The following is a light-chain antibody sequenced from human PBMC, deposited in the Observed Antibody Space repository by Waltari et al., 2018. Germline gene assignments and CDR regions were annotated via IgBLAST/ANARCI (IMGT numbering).Light chain of an antibody. CDR2: EVS. CDR1: NSDIRSYTL. CDR3: CSYTGAGTL. J-gene: IGLJ3*02. V-gene: IGLV2-23*02. Sequence: QSALTQPASVSGSPGQSITISCTGTNSDIRSYTLVSWYQQQPGRAPKLIIFEVSKRPSGVSNRFSGSRSHNTASLTISGLQAEDEADYYCCSYTGAGTLFGGGTKLTVL.